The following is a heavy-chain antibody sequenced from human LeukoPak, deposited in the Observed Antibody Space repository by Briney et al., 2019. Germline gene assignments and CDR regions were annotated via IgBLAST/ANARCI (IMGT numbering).Heavy chain of an antibody. D-gene: IGHD2-8*01. Sequence: ASETLSLTCTVSGGSISNYYWSWIRQPAGKGLEWIGHIHNSGSTNYNPSLKSRVTISADKSTNQSSLRLSSVIAADTAVYYCAREPCEGYCTSFDSWGQGTLVTVSS. CDR1: GGSISNYY. V-gene: IGHV4-59*12. CDR2: IHNSGST. CDR3: AREPCEGYCTSFDS. J-gene: IGHJ5*01.